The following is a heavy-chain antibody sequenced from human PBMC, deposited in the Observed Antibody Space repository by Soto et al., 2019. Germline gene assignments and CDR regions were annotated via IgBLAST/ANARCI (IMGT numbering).Heavy chain of an antibody. J-gene: IGHJ6*02. CDR2: MNPNSGNT. Sequence: GASVKVSCKASGYTFTSYDINWVRQATGQGLEWMGWMNPNSGNTGYAQKFQGRVTMTRNTSISTAYMELSSLRSEDTAVYYCARAPLPILGYCSGGSCYYYYGMDVWGQGTTVTVSS. D-gene: IGHD2-15*01. CDR3: ARAPLPILGYCSGGSCYYYYGMDV. CDR1: GYTFTSYD. V-gene: IGHV1-8*01.